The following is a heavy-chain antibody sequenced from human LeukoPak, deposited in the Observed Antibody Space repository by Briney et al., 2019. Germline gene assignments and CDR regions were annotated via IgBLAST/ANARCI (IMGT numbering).Heavy chain of an antibody. J-gene: IGHJ4*02. CDR1: GGSISSYY. CDR3: ARGQVVRNY. Sequence: SSETLSLTCTVSGGSISSYYWSWIRQPPGKGLEWIGYIYYSGSTNYNPSLKSRVTISVDTSKNQFSLKLNSVTAADTAMYYCARGQVVRNYWGQGTLVTVSS. V-gene: IGHV4-59*12. D-gene: IGHD2-15*01. CDR2: IYYSGST.